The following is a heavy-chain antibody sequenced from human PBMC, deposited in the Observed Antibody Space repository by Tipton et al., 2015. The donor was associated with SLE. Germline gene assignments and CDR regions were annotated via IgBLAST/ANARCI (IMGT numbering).Heavy chain of an antibody. CDR3: TRDQFYDYIWGNQGGAFDI. V-gene: IGHV3-49*04. Sequence: SLRLSCTASGFTFGDYAMSWVRQAPGKGLEWVGFIRSKAYGGTTEYAASVKGRFTISRDDSKSIAYLQMNSLKTEDTAVYYCTRDQFYDYIWGNQGGAFDIWGQGTMVTVSS. CDR2: IRSKAYGGTT. J-gene: IGHJ3*02. D-gene: IGHD3-16*01. CDR1: GFTFGDYA.